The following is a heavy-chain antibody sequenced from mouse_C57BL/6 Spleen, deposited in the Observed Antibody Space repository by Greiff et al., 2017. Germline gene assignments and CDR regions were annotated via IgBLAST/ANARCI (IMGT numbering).Heavy chain of an antibody. CDR3: ARSGYYGSSEAMDY. D-gene: IGHD1-1*01. Sequence: VQLQQSVAELVRPGASVKLSCTASGFNIQNTYMHWVKQRPEQGLEWIGRIDPANGNTKYAPKFQGKATITADTSSNTAYLQLSSLTSDDTAIYYCARSGYYGSSEAMDYWGQGTSVTVSS. J-gene: IGHJ4*01. CDR2: IDPANGNT. V-gene: IGHV14-3*01. CDR1: GFNIQNTY.